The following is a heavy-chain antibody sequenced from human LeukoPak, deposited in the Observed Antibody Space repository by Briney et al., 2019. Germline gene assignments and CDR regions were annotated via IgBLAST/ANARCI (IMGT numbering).Heavy chain of an antibody. CDR3: ARHRFSGYSHGLFDY. CDR2: IYDSGST. Sequence: SETLSLTCTVSGGSISSYYWRWIRQAPGKGVEWIGYIYDSGSTNYNASLKSRVTISVDTSKNQFSLKASFVTAADTAVYYCARHRFSGYSHGLFDYWGQGTLVTVSS. V-gene: IGHV4-59*08. CDR1: GGSISSYY. D-gene: IGHD5-18*01. J-gene: IGHJ4*02.